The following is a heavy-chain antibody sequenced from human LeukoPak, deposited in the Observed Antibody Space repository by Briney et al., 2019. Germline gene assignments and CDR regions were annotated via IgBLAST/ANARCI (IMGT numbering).Heavy chain of an antibody. J-gene: IGHJ4*02. CDR2: ISSSSNSI. V-gene: IGHV3-21*01. D-gene: IGHD2-2*01. CDR1: GFTFSTYT. CDR3: ARGYQRPDY. Sequence: GGSLRPSCAASGFTFSTYTMNWVRQAPGKGLEWVSSISSSSNSINYADSVKGRFTISRDNAMNSVHLQMNSLRVEDTAVYYCARGYQRPDYWGQGTLITVSS.